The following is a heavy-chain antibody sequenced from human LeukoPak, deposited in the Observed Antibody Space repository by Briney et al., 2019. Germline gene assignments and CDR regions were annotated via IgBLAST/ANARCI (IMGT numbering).Heavy chain of an antibody. CDR3: ARSGRFLEWLF. Sequence: KTSETLSLTCTVSGGSISSSSYYWGWIRQPPGKGLEWIGSIYYSGSTYYNPSLKSRVTISVDTSKNQFSLKLSSVAAADTAVYYCARSGRFLEWLFWGQGTLVTVSS. D-gene: IGHD3-3*01. J-gene: IGHJ4*02. CDR1: GGSISSSSYY. V-gene: IGHV4-39*07. CDR2: IYYSGST.